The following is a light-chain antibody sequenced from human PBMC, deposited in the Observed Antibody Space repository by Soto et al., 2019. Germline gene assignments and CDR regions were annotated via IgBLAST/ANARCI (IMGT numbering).Light chain of an antibody. V-gene: IGKV3-15*01. CDR1: QSVGTN. J-gene: IGKJ1*01. CDR2: GAS. CDR3: QQYNTWTWT. Sequence: EIVMTQSPATLSLSPGERATLSCRASQSVGTNVAWFQQKPGQPPRLLMYGASTWASGIPLRFSGSGSGTDFTLTISSLQSEDFAIYYCQQYNTWTWTFGQGTKVDI.